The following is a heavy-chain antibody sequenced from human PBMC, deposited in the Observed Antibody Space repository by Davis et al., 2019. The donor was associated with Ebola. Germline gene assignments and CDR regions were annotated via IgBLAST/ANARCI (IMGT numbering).Heavy chain of an antibody. D-gene: IGHD4-17*01. Sequence: ASVKVSCKASGYTFTSYAMHWVRQAPGQRLEWMGWINAGNGNTKYSQKFQGRVTITRDTSASTAYMELSSLRSEDTAVYYCARVRTTVTRYNWFDPWGQGTLVTVSS. CDR3: ARVRTTVTRYNWFDP. V-gene: IGHV1-3*01. CDR1: GYTFTSYA. CDR2: INAGNGNT. J-gene: IGHJ5*02.